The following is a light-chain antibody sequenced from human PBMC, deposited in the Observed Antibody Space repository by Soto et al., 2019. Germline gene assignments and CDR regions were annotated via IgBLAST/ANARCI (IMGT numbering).Light chain of an antibody. CDR3: QQANSFPPT. J-gene: IGKJ1*01. CDR2: PAS. CDR1: QGISSW. Sequence: DIEMTQSPSSVSASVGDRVTITCRASQGISSWLGWYQQKPGKAPNLLIYPASSLHSGVPSRFSGSGSGTDFTLTISSLQPEDFATYSCQQANSFPPTFGQGTQVEIK. V-gene: IGKV1-12*01.